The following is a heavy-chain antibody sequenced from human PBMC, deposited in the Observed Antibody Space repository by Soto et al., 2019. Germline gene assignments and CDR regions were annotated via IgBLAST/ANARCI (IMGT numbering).Heavy chain of an antibody. D-gene: IGHD2-15*01. V-gene: IGHV1-69*13. J-gene: IGHJ6*02. Sequence: GASVKVSCKASGATFSSYAISWVRQAPGQGLEWMGGIIPIFGTANYAQKFQGRVTITADESTSTAYMELSSLRSEDTAVYYCARSGCALSRAGYYYYYGMDVWGQGTTVTVSS. CDR1: GATFSSYA. CDR2: IIPIFGTA. CDR3: ARSGCALSRAGYYYYYGMDV.